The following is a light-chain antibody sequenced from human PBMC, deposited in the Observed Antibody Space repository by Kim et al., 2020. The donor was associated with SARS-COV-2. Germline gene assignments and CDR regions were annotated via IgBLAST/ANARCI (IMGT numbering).Light chain of an antibody. Sequence: EIVLTQSPATLSLSPGERATLSCRASQSVNSYLAWYQQKPGQAPRLLIYDASNRATGIPARFSGSGSGTDFTLTISSLEPEDFAVYYCQQRYQWPLTFGGETKVEIK. J-gene: IGKJ4*01. V-gene: IGKV3-11*01. CDR1: QSVNSY. CDR3: QQRYQWPLT. CDR2: DAS.